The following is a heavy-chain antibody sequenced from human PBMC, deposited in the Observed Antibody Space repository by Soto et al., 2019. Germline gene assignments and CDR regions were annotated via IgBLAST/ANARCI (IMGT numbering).Heavy chain of an antibody. CDR2: IYYSGST. J-gene: IGHJ5*02. Sequence: SETQSLTCTVSGGYISSYDWSWVRQPPGKGLEWIGYIYYSGSTNYNPSLKSRVTISVDTSKNQFSLKLSSVTAADTAVYYCARARTSGWFGEVSPLNWFDPWGQGTLVTVSS. CDR1: GGYISSYD. CDR3: ARARTSGWFGEVSPLNWFDP. V-gene: IGHV4-59*01. D-gene: IGHD3-10*01.